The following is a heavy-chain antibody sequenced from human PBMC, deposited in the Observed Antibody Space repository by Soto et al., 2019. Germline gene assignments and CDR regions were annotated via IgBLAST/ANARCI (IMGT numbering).Heavy chain of an antibody. CDR1: SGSISSSNW. J-gene: IGHJ4*02. Sequence: QVQLQASGPGLVTPSGTLSLTCAVSSGSISSSNWWSWVRQPPGKGLEWIGEIYHSGSTNYNPSLKSRVTISVDKSKNQFSLKLSSVTAADTAVYYCARTAYCGGDCYPGPLDYWGQGTLVTVSS. CDR3: ARTAYCGGDCYPGPLDY. CDR2: IYHSGST. D-gene: IGHD2-21*01. V-gene: IGHV4-4*02.